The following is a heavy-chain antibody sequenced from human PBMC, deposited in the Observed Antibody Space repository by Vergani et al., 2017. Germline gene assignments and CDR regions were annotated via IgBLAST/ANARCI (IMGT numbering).Heavy chain of an antibody. CDR3: AGETVDIVGATSATGVLDY. V-gene: IGHV1-69*18. J-gene: IGHJ4*02. D-gene: IGHD1-26*01. CDR2: IIPIFGTA. CDR1: GGPFSSYA. Sequence: QVQMVQSGAEVKKPGSSVKVSCKASGGPFSSYAISWVRQAPGQGLEWMGRIIPIFGTANYAQKFQGRVTITADESTSTAYMELSSLRSEDTAVYYCAGETVDIVGATSATGVLDYWGQGTLVTVSS.